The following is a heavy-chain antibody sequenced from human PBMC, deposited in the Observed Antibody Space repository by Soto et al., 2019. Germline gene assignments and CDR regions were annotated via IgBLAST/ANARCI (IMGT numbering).Heavy chain of an antibody. CDR3: ARGPLSMVYASVRHWYFDL. Sequence: SSETLSLTCAVYGGSFSGYYWSWIRQPPWKGLEWIGEINHSGSTNYNPSSKSRVTISVDTSKNQFSLKLSSVTAADTAVYYCARGPLSMVYASVRHWYFDLWGRGTLVTVSS. V-gene: IGHV4-34*01. J-gene: IGHJ2*01. D-gene: IGHD2-8*01. CDR1: GGSFSGYY. CDR2: INHSGST.